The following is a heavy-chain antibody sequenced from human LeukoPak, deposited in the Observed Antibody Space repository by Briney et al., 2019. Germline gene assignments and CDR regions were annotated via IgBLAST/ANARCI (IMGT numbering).Heavy chain of an antibody. D-gene: IGHD1-26*01. Sequence: GRSLRLSCAASGFTFSDYGVHWVRQAPGKGLEWVAVISYNGNDKYYGDSVKGRFTISRDNSKNTMYLQMNSLRVEDTAVYYCAKDSGGGNYIAEKEYWGQGTLVTVSS. CDR3: AKDSGGGNYIAEKEY. V-gene: IGHV3-30*18. CDR1: GFTFSDYG. J-gene: IGHJ4*02. CDR2: ISYNGNDK.